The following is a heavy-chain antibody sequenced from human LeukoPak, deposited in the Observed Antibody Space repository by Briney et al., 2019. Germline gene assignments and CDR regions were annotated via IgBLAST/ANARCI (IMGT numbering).Heavy chain of an antibody. V-gene: IGHV3-7*01. CDR1: GFTFSSYW. Sequence: SGGSLRLSCAASGFTFSSYWMSWVRQAPGKGLEWVANIKQDGSEKYYVDSVKGRFTISRDNAKNSLYLQMNSLRAEDTAVYYCARLAPDSSGYYEPIDAFDIWGQGTMVTVSS. CDR3: ARLAPDSSGYYEPIDAFDI. J-gene: IGHJ3*02. D-gene: IGHD3-22*01. CDR2: IKQDGSEK.